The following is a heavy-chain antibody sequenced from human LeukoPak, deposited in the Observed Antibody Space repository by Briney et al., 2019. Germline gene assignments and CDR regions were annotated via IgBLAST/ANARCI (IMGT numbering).Heavy chain of an antibody. CDR1: GGSLSGYY. J-gene: IGHJ4*02. CDR3: ARRGYYDSSGYVLDY. CDR2: INHSGST. D-gene: IGHD3-22*01. Sequence: SETLSLTCAVYGGSLSGYYWSWIRQPPGKGLEWIGEINHSGSTNYNPSLKSRVTISVDTSKNQFSLKLSSVTAADTAVYYCARRGYYDSSGYVLDYWGQGTLVTVSS. V-gene: IGHV4-34*01.